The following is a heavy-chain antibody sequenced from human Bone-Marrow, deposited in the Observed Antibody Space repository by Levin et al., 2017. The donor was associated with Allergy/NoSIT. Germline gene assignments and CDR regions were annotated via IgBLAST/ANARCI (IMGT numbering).Heavy chain of an antibody. CDR2: ISYDGSNK. D-gene: IGHD2-15*01. CDR3: AKDPSECGGSCYSGGGWFDP. CDR1: GFTFSSYG. Sequence: GESLKISCAASGFTFSSYGMHWVRQAPGKGLEWVAVISYDGSNKYYADSVKGRFTISRDNSKNTLYLQMNSLRAEDTAVYYCAKDPSECGGSCYSGGGWFDPWGQGTLVTVSS. V-gene: IGHV3-30*18. J-gene: IGHJ5*02.